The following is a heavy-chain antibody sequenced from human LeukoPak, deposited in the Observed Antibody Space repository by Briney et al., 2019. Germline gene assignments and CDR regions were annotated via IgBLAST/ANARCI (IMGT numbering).Heavy chain of an antibody. CDR1: GDSVSSHSAA. Sequence: SQTLSLTCAISGDSVSSHSAAWNWIRQSPSRGLEWLGRTYYRSKWFNDYAVSVKSRLTIKADTSKNQFSLQLNSVSPEDTAVYYCARDSDYYASGTYYRVGFDPWGQGTLVTVSS. CDR3: ARDSDYYASGTYYRVGFDP. J-gene: IGHJ5*02. CDR2: TYYRSKWFN. V-gene: IGHV6-1*01. D-gene: IGHD3-10*01.